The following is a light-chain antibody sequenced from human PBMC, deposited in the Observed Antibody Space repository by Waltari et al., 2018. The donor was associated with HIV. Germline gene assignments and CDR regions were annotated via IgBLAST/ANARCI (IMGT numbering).Light chain of an antibody. CDR1: SSDVGGYNL. Sequence: QSALTQPASVSGSPGQSITISCTGTSSDVGGYNLVSWYTQHPGKAPQLMIYWVSKLPSGASNRFSGSKSGNTASLTISGLQAEDEADYYCCAYARSTTYVIFGGGTKLTVL. CDR2: WVS. J-gene: IGLJ2*01. CDR3: CAYARSTTYVI. V-gene: IGLV2-23*02.